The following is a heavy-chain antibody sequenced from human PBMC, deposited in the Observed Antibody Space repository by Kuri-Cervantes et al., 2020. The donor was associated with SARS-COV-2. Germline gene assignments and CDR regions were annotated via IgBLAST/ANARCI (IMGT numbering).Heavy chain of an antibody. CDR2: IDQSGDT. Sequence: SQTLSLTCAVNGGSLSTKYWSWIRQPPGKGLEWIGEIDQSGDTNYSPSLKSRVTMTLDTAKNQVSLTLRSVTAADTAVYYCARGSMYNWNYRRANYYYGRDVWGQGTTVTVSS. CDR1: GGSLSTKY. J-gene: IGHJ6*02. CDR3: ARGSMYNWNYRRANYYYGRDV. V-gene: IGHV4-34*01. D-gene: IGHD1-7*01.